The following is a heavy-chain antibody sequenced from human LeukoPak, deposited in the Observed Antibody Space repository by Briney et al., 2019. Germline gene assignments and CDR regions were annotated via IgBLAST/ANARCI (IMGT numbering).Heavy chain of an antibody. CDR1: GFTFSAYG. Sequence: PGGSLRLSCAASGFTFSAYGMHWVRQAPGKGLECVAFIWHDGTNTFYADSVKGRFTISRDNSKNTVYLEVNSLRAEDTAVYYCARDGTGTTLVRGVMGNFDYWGQGTLVTVSS. V-gene: IGHV3-33*01. CDR2: IWHDGTNT. D-gene: IGHD3-10*01. CDR3: ARDGTGTTLVRGVMGNFDY. J-gene: IGHJ4*02.